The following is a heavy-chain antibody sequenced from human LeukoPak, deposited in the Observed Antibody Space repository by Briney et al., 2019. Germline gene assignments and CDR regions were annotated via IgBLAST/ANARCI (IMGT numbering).Heavy chain of an antibody. D-gene: IGHD3-22*01. V-gene: IGHV3-20*04. CDR1: GFTFDDYG. Sequence: GGSLRLSCAASGFTFDDYGMSWVRQAPGKGLEWVSGINWNGGSAGYADSVKGRFTIARDDAKNSLYLQMNSLRAEDTALYYCAREKPFYDSSGYYYPIAFDYWGQGTLVTVSS. J-gene: IGHJ4*02. CDR2: INWNGGSA. CDR3: AREKPFYDSSGYYYPIAFDY.